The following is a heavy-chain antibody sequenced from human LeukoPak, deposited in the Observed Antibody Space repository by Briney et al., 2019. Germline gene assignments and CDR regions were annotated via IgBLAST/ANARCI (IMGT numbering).Heavy chain of an antibody. CDR1: GYTFTGYY. CDR2: INPNSGGT. CDR3: ARDHASIVGAYFDY. D-gene: IGHD1-26*01. Sequence: PGASVKVSCQASGYTFTGYYMHWVRQAPGQGLEWMGWINPNSGGTNYAQKFQGRVTMTRDTSISTAYMELSRLRSDDTAVYYCARDHASIVGAYFDYWGQGTLVTVSS. V-gene: IGHV1-2*02. J-gene: IGHJ4*02.